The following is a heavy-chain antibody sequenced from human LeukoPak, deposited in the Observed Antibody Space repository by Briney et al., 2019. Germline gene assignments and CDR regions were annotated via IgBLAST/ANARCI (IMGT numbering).Heavy chain of an antibody. V-gene: IGHV1-69*06. D-gene: IGHD2-21*02. CDR1: GGTFSSYA. Sequence: SVKVSCKASGGTFSSYAISWVRQAPGQGLEWKGGIIPIFGTANYAQKFQGRVTITADKSTSTAYMELSSLRSEDTAVYYCARDSLPPAYCGGDCPMFDYWGQGTLVTVSS. CDR2: IIPIFGTA. J-gene: IGHJ4*02. CDR3: ARDSLPPAYCGGDCPMFDY.